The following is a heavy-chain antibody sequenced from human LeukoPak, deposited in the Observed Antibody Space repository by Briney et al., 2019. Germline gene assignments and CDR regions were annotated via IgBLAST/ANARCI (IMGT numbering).Heavy chain of an antibody. J-gene: IGHJ4*02. Sequence: ASVKVSCKASGYTFTGYYMHWVRQAPGQGLEWMGWINANIGDTNYAQKFQGRVTMTRDTSISTAYMELSRLRFDDTAVYYCATPERGYSGYDFGSWGQGTLVTVSS. D-gene: IGHD5-12*01. CDR2: INANIGDT. CDR3: ATPERGYSGYDFGS. V-gene: IGHV1-2*02. CDR1: GYTFTGYY.